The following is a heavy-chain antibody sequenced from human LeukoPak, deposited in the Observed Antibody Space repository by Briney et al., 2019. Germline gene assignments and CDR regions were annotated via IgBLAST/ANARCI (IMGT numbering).Heavy chain of an antibody. V-gene: IGHV3-30*18. Sequence: GRSLRLSCAASRFTFSSYGMHWVRQAPGKGLEWVAVISYDGSNKYYADSVKGRFTISRDNSKNTLYLEMNSLRPEDTAVYHCAKDSKVAAAGYFFDYWGQGTLVTVSS. CDR2: ISYDGSNK. J-gene: IGHJ4*02. CDR3: AKDSKVAAAGYFFDY. D-gene: IGHD6-13*01. CDR1: RFTFSSYG.